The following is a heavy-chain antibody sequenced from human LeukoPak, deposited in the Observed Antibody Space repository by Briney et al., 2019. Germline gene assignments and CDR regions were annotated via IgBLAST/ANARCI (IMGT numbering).Heavy chain of an antibody. Sequence: PGGSLRLSCVASGFTFSSYAMHWVRQAPGKGLEWVAVIWYDGSNKYYADSVKGRFTISRDNSKNTLYLQMNSLRAEDTAVYYCARDQQTGYSRYYYYYGMDVWGQGTTVTVSS. CDR3: ARDQQTGYSRYYYYYGMDV. CDR1: GFTFSSYA. V-gene: IGHV3-33*08. D-gene: IGHD3-9*01. CDR2: IWYDGSNK. J-gene: IGHJ6*02.